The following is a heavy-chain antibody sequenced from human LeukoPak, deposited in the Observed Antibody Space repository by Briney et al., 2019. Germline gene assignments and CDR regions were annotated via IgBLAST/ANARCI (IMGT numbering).Heavy chain of an antibody. Sequence: SETLSLTCNVSGGSIRSYYWSWIRQPPGKGLEWIGCVYYSGSTKYNPSLESRVTISVDASKNQFSLKLSSVTAADTAVYYCARRVATTGRYYFDYWGPGALVTVSS. CDR1: GGSIRSYY. CDR3: ARRVATTGRYYFDY. D-gene: IGHD1-1*01. J-gene: IGHJ4*02. V-gene: IGHV4-59*08. CDR2: VYYSGST.